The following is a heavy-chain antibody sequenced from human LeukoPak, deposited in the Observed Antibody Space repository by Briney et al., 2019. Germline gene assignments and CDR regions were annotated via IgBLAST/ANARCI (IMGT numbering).Heavy chain of an antibody. V-gene: IGHV3-48*03. CDR1: GFTFSSSE. CDR2: TSSSGGTI. CDR3: ARSGQHLFDF. Sequence: PGGSLRLSCAASGFTFSSSEMNWVRQAPGKGLEWVSYTSSSGGTISYADSVKGRFTISRDNAKNSLYLQMNSLRAEDTAIYYCARSGQHLFDFWGQGTLVTVSS. D-gene: IGHD6-13*01. J-gene: IGHJ4*02.